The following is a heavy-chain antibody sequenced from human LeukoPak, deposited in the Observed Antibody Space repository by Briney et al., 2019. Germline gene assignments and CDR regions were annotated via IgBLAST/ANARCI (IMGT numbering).Heavy chain of an antibody. Sequence: GRSLRLSCAASGFTFSGSAIHWVRQASGKGLEWVGRIRSKANSYATAYAASVKGRFTISRDDSKNTAYLQTNSLKTEDTAVYYCTSLITMVRGVIGLLNVNWGQGTLVTVSS. D-gene: IGHD3-10*01. CDR1: GFTFSGSA. CDR3: TSLITMVRGVIGLLNVN. CDR2: IRSKANSYAT. V-gene: IGHV3-73*01. J-gene: IGHJ4*02.